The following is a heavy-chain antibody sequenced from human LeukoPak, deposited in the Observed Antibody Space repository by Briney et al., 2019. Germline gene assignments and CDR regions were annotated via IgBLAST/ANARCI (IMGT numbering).Heavy chain of an antibody. CDR3: ARTPPSGDYYDSSGPWGY. J-gene: IGHJ4*02. V-gene: IGHV1-69*04. CDR2: IIPILGIA. D-gene: IGHD3-22*01. Sequence: GASVKVSCKASGYTFTSYAISWVRQAPGQGLEWMGRIIPILGIANYAQKFQGRVTITADKSTSTAYMELSSLRSEDTAVYYCARTPPSGDYYDSSGPWGYWGQGTLVTVSS. CDR1: GYTFTSYA.